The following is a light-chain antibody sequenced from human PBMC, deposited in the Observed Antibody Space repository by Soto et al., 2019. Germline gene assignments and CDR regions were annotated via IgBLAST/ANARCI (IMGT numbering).Light chain of an antibody. Sequence: EVVLTQSPATLSLSPGERATLSCRASQSVGTQLGWSPQKPGQAPRLLIYDAYNRATDNPARFSGSESVTDFTLTISSLEPEDFAVYYCHQRSAWPFTFGHGPKLDMK. CDR1: QSVGTQ. J-gene: IGKJ3*01. CDR2: DAY. CDR3: HQRSAWPFT. V-gene: IGKV3-11*01.